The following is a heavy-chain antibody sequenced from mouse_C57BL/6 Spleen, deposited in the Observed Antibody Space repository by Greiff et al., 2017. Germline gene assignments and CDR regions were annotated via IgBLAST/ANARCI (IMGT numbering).Heavy chain of an antibody. Sequence: VKLVESGAELVKPGASVKISCKASGYAFSSYWMNWVKQRPGKGLEWIGQIYPGDGDTNYNGKFKGKATLTADKSSSTAYMQLSSLTSEDSAVYFCARYPKDYYAMDYWGQGTSVTVSS. V-gene: IGHV1-80*01. CDR1: GYAFSSYW. J-gene: IGHJ4*01. CDR2: IYPGDGDT. CDR3: ARYPKDYYAMDY.